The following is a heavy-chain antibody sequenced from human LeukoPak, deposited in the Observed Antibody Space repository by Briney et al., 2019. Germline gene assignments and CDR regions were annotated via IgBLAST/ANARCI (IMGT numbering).Heavy chain of an antibody. CDR2: INPSGGST. V-gene: IGHV1-46*01. Sequence: ASVKVSCKASGYTFTSYYMYWVLQAPGQGLEWMGIINPSGGSTSYAQKFQGRVTMTRDTSTSTVYMELNSLRSEDTAVYYCARAVAGPGDYWGQGTLVTVSS. CDR3: ARAVAGPGDY. J-gene: IGHJ4*02. D-gene: IGHD6-19*01. CDR1: GYTFTSYY.